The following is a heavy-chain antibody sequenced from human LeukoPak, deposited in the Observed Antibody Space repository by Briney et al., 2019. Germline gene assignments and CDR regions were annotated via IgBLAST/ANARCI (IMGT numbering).Heavy chain of an antibody. CDR1: GYSFTSYW. J-gene: IGHJ3*02. Sequence: GESLKISCKGSGYSFTSYWIGWVRQMPGKGLEWMGIIYPGDSDTRYSPSFQGQVTISADKSTSTAYPQWSSLKASDTAMYYCASQGDMATSSGAFDIWGQGTMVTVSS. CDR3: ASQGDMATSSGAFDI. CDR2: IYPGDSDT. D-gene: IGHD5-24*01. V-gene: IGHV5-51*01.